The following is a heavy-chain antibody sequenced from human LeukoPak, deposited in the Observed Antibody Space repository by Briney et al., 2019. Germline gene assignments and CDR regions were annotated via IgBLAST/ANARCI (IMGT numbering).Heavy chain of an antibody. J-gene: IGHJ4*02. V-gene: IGHV3-23*01. CDR3: AKDNDYYDSSGYYEDY. Sequence: GGSLRLSCAASGFTFSSHGMSWVRQAPGKGLGWVSAISGSGGSTYYADSVKGRFTISRDNSKNTLYLQMNSLRAEDTAVYYCAKDNDYYDSSGYYEDYWGQGTLVTVSS. CDR2: ISGSGGST. CDR1: GFTFSSHG. D-gene: IGHD3-22*01.